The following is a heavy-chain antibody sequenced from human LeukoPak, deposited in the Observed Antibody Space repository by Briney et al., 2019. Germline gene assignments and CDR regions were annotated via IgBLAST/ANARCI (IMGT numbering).Heavy chain of an antibody. CDR2: IKHDGTEK. CDR1: GFTFNVYW. D-gene: IGHD2/OR15-2a*01. Sequence: GGSLRLSCAASGFTFNVYWMNWVRQAPGKGLEWVANIKHDGTEKNYVDSVKGRFTIYRDNAENTLYLQMDSLRAEDTAVYYCVRDFYVDYWGQGAMVTVSS. V-gene: IGHV3-7*03. J-gene: IGHJ4*02. CDR3: VRDFYVDY.